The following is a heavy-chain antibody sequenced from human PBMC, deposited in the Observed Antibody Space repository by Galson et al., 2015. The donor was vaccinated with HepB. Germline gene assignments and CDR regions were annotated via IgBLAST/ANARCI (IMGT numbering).Heavy chain of an antibody. CDR3: ARDTSLVRGVISRMDV. V-gene: IGHV1-69*05. CDR2: IIPIFGTT. Sequence: SVKVSCKASGGTISSYTITWVRQAPGQGLEWMGLIIPIFGTTNYAQKFQGRVTITRDTSASTAYMELSSLRSEDTAVYYCARDTSLVRGVISRMDVWGQGTTVTVS. D-gene: IGHD3-10*01. J-gene: IGHJ6*02. CDR1: GGTISSYT.